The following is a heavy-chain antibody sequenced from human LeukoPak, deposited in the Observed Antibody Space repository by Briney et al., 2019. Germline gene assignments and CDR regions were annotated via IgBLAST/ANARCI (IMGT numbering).Heavy chain of an antibody. Sequence: AGGSLRLSCAASGFTFSNFGMHWVRQAPGKGLEWVAVIWYDGSNKYYADSVKGRFTISRDNSKNTKNTLYLQMNSLRAEDTAVYYCARDRENSYFDYWGQGTQVSVSS. CDR2: IWYDGSNK. CDR3: ARDRENSYFDY. D-gene: IGHD4-23*01. V-gene: IGHV3-33*01. CDR1: GFTFSNFG. J-gene: IGHJ4*02.